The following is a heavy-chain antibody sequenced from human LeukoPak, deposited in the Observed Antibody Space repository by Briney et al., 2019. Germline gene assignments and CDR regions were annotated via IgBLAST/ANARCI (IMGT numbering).Heavy chain of an antibody. J-gene: IGHJ6*02. D-gene: IGHD2-15*01. CDR2: IIPIFGTA. CDR3: ARDILGRSNGGSNYFGLEV. V-gene: IGHV1-69*13. CDR1: GGTFSSYA. Sequence: SVKVSCKASGGTFSSYAISWVRQAPGQGLEWMGGIIPIFGTANYAQKFQGRVTITADESTSTAYMELSSLRSEDTAVYYCARDILGRSNGGSNYFGLEVWGQGTTVTVSS.